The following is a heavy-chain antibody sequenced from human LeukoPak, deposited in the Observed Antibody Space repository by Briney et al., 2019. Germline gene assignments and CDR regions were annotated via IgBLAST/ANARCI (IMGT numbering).Heavy chain of an antibody. CDR1: GGSISNYF. CDR3: ARYSAESPSRWFDP. CDR2: IYYSGST. D-gene: IGHD2-15*01. J-gene: IGHJ5*02. Sequence: SETLSLTCTVSGGSISNYFWSCIRQPPGKGLEWFGYIYYSGSTNYNPSLKSRVTMSVDTSTNQFSLKLSSVPAADTAVYYCARYSAESPSRWFDPWGQGTLVTVSS. V-gene: IGHV4-59*12.